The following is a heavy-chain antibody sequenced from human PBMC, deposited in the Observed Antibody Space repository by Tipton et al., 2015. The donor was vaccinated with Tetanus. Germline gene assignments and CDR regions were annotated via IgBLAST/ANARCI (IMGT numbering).Heavy chain of an antibody. V-gene: IGHV3-21*01. CDR3: ARVHTPGLLGRYPFDS. CDR1: GSIVNTNY. J-gene: IGHJ4*02. CDR2: ISGSGNYI. D-gene: IGHD2-21*02. Sequence: SLRLSCVASGSIVNTNYINWVRQAPGKGLEWVSSISGSGNYIYYADSVKGRFTISRANAKNSLYLQMNSLRADDTAVYFCARVHTPGLLGRYPFDSWGQGTLVTVSS.